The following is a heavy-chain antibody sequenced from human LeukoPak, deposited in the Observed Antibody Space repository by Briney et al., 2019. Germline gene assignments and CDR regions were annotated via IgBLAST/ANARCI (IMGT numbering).Heavy chain of an antibody. J-gene: IGHJ4*02. D-gene: IGHD5-18*01. V-gene: IGHV3-53*01. CDR2: IYSGGST. Sequence: GGSLRLSCAASGFSVSSDYMTWVRQAPGKGLEWVSVIYSGGSTYYADSVKGRFTISRDNSKNTLYLQMNNLRVEDTAVYFCARYHTALNYWGQGALVTASS. CDR3: ARYHTALNY. CDR1: GFSVSSDY.